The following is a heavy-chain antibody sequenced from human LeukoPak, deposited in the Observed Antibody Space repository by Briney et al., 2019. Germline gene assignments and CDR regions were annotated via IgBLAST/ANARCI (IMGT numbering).Heavy chain of an antibody. CDR2: ISDTGNT. J-gene: IGHJ4*02. V-gene: IGHV3-23*01. CDR3: ARVGSGSYHYVYYFDY. D-gene: IGHD3-10*01. CDR1: GFTLSSYA. Sequence: GGSLRLSCAASGFTLSSYAMSWVRQAPGKGLEWASAISDTGNTYHADSVKGRFTISRDNAKNSLYLQMNSLRAEDTAVYYCARVGSGSYHYVYYFDYWGQGTLVTVSS.